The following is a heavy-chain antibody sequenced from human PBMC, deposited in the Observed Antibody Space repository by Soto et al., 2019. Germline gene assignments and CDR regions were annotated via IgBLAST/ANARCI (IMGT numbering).Heavy chain of an antibody. CDR1: GFSFSSFA. Sequence: EVQLLESGGGFIHPGGSLRLSCAASGFSFSSFAMNWVRQAPRKGMEWVSIISGSADSTFCADSVKGGFTISRDKSKSTLYLQINSLRAEHTAVYYRPKTRGAMIYAISVYGMDVWGQGTTVTVSS. V-gene: IGHV3-23*01. CDR3: PKTRGAMIYAISVYGMDV. J-gene: IGHJ6*02. D-gene: IGHD2-8*01. CDR2: ISGSADST.